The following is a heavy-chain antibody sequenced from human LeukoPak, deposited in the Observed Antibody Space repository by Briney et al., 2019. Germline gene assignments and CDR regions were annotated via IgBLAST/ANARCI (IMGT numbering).Heavy chain of an antibody. Sequence: GGALRLSCAVSGFTFRGAAMTWVRQAPGKGREWVSRISSSGNNGYYADSVKGRFTISRDNSKNTLSLQMNSLRVEDTAIYYCAKDIQLSTWGLGTRVTVSS. D-gene: IGHD5-24*01. CDR2: ISSSGNNG. CDR1: GFTFRGAA. V-gene: IGHV3-23*01. J-gene: IGHJ3*01. CDR3: AKDIQLST.